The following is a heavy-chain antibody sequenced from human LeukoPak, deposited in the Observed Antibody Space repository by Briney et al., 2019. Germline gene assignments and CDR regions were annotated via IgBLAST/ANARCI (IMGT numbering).Heavy chain of an antibody. CDR1: GYTFTGYY. CDR3: ARVNTDYDILTGYYSIHYFDY. D-gene: IGHD3-9*01. J-gene: IGHJ4*02. CDR2: INPNSGGT. V-gene: IGHV1-2*02. Sequence: ASVKVSCKASGYTFTGYYMHWVRQAPGQGLEWMGWINPNSGGTNYAQKLQGRVTMTTDTSTSTAYMELRSLRSDDTAVYYCARVNTDYDILTGYYSIHYFDYWGQGTLVTVSS.